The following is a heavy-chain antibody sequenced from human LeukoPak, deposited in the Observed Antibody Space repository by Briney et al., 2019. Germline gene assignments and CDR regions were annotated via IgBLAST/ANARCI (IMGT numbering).Heavy chain of an antibody. CDR3: ARGNGDYVPY. Sequence: PGGSLRLSCAASGFTVSSYHMSWVGQAPGKGLEWVSCTYSGGSTNYADAFEGRFITSRDNSKNTMYLQMNSRRAEDTAVYYCARGNGDYVPYWGQGTLVTVSS. CDR1: GFTVSSYH. CDR2: TYSGGST. V-gene: IGHV3-53*01. D-gene: IGHD4-17*01. J-gene: IGHJ4*02.